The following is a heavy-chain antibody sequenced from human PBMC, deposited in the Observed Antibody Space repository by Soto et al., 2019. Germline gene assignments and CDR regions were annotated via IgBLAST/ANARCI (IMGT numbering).Heavy chain of an antibody. CDR3: ARRGSSSWYGY. V-gene: IGHV4-39*01. CDR2: IYYSGST. D-gene: IGHD6-13*01. J-gene: IGHJ4*02. CDR1: GGSISSNSYY. Sequence: QLQLQESGPGLVKPSGTLSLTCTVSGGSISSNSYYWGWIRQPPGKGLEWIGSIYYSGSTYYNPSLKSRVTISVDTSKNQFSLKLSSVTAADTAVYYCARRGSSSWYGYWGQGTLVTVSS.